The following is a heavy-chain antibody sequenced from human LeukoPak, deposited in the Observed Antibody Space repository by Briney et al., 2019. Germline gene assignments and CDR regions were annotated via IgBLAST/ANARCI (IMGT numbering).Heavy chain of an antibody. D-gene: IGHD1-20*01. CDR2: ISDSGAST. CDR1: RFTFSSCA. Sequence: GGSLRLSCAASRFTFSSCAMSWVRQAPGKGLEWVSIISDSGASTYYADSVKGRFTISRDNSKNTLYLQMNSLRAEDAAVYYCAKGGLRNWRYFDYWGQGTLVTVSS. J-gene: IGHJ4*02. V-gene: IGHV3-23*01. CDR3: AKGGLRNWRYFDY.